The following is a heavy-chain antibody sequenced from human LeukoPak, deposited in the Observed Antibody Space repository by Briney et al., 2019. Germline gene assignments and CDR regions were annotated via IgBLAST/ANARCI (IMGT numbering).Heavy chain of an antibody. D-gene: IGHD3-10*01. Sequence: GASVKVSCKASGGTFSSYAISWVRQAPGQGLEWMGGIIPIFGTANYAQKFQGRVTITTDESTSTAYMELSSLRSEDTAVYYCARAVRMVRGVKSFDPWGQGTLVTVSS. J-gene: IGHJ5*02. V-gene: IGHV1-69*05. CDR3: ARAVRMVRGVKSFDP. CDR1: GGTFSSYA. CDR2: IIPIFGTA.